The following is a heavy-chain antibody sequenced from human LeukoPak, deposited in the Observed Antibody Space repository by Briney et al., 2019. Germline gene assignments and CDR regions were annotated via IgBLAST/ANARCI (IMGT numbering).Heavy chain of an antibody. D-gene: IGHD3-22*01. J-gene: IGHJ3*02. Sequence: GGSLRLSCAASGFTFSSYWMSWVRQAPGKGLEWVANIKQDGSEKYYVDSVKGRFTISRDNAKNSLYLQMNSLRAEDTAVYHCAREGVSRITMIVVDAFDIWGQGTMVTVSS. CDR3: AREGVSRITMIVVDAFDI. CDR2: IKQDGSEK. CDR1: GFTFSSYW. V-gene: IGHV3-7*03.